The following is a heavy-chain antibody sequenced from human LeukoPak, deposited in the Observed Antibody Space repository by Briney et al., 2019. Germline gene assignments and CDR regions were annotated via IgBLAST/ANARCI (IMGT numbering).Heavy chain of an antibody. V-gene: IGHV4-61*02. CDR1: GGSISSGGYS. CDR2: IYTSGST. D-gene: IGHD3-22*01. Sequence: SQTLSLTCAVSGGSISSGGYSWSWIRQPPGKGLEWIGRIYTSGSTNYNPSLKSRVTMSVDTSKNQFSLKLSSVTAADTAVYYCAREAYYYDSSGYSEFDYWGQGTLVTVPS. CDR3: AREAYYYDSSGYSEFDY. J-gene: IGHJ4*02.